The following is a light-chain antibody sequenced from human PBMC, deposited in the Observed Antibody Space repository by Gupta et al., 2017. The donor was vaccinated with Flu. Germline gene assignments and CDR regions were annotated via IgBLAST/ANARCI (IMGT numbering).Light chain of an antibody. CDR3: EQYGTWLT. J-gene: IGKJ3*01. CDR1: QSISIN. Sequence: PGDSITLSCRARQSISINLACHQKTPGRAPRLIIDGAVHRGVGVPARFSGSGSGTDFTLTSSSLQDEDFAVYFCEQYGTWLTFGHGTTVDIK. V-gene: IGKV3-15*01. CDR2: GAV.